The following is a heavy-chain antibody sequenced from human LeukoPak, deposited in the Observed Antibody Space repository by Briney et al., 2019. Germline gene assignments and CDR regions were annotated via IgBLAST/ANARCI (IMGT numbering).Heavy chain of an antibody. CDR2: IYYSGNT. CDR1: GVSISSSNSY. CDR3: ARARQFAMVNVNYYYMDV. V-gene: IGHV4-39*01. J-gene: IGHJ6*03. Sequence: SETLSLTCTVSGVSISSSNSYWGWIRQPPGKGLEWIGSIYYSGNTYYNASLKSQVSISIDTSKNQFSLRLTSVTAADTAVYYCARARQFAMVNVNYYYMDVWGKGTTVTVSS. D-gene: IGHD5-18*01.